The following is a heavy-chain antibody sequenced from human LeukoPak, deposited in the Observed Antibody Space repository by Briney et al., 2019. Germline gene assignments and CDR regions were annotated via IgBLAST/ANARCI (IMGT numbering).Heavy chain of an antibody. Sequence: PWGSLRLSCAASGFTFSSYSMNWVRQAPGKGLEWVSSISSSSSYIYYADSVKGRFTISRDNAKNSLYLQMNSLRAEDTAVYYCARADIVVVPAATYYYYGMDVWGQGTTVTVSS. V-gene: IGHV3-21*01. CDR1: GFTFSSYS. J-gene: IGHJ6*02. D-gene: IGHD2-2*01. CDR3: ARADIVVVPAATYYYYGMDV. CDR2: ISSSSSYI.